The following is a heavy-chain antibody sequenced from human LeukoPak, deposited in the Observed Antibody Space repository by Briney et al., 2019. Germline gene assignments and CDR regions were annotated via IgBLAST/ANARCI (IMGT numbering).Heavy chain of an antibody. V-gene: IGHV3-30*02. J-gene: IGHJ4*02. CDR1: GFIFSNYG. CDR2: IRNDGSNN. Sequence: GGSLRLSCAASGFIFSNYGMHWVRQAPGKGLEWVAYIRNDGSNNYYEDSVKGRFTISRDNTKNTLYLQMNSLRPEDTAMYFCAKDPGYRDFWGQGTLVTVSS. CDR3: AKDPGYRDF. D-gene: IGHD5-18*01.